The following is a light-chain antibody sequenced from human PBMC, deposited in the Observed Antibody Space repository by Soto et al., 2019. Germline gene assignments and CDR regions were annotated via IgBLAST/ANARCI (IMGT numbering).Light chain of an antibody. CDR2: GAS. J-gene: IGKJ1*01. CDR1: QSVSSSY. V-gene: IGKV3-20*01. Sequence: EVVLTQSPGTLSLFPGERATLSCRASQSVSSSYLAWYQQKPGQAPRLLIFGASSRATGIPDRFGGSGSGTDFILTISRLEPEDFAVYYCQQYGNSRWTFGQGTKVEIK. CDR3: QQYGNSRWT.